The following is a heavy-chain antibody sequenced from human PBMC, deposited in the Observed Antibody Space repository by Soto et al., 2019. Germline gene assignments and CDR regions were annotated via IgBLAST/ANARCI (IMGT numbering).Heavy chain of an antibody. CDR3: ARGYDFWSGYPIDY. Sequence: LRLSCAASGFTFSSYWMHWVRQAPGKGLVWVSRINSDGSSTSYADSVKGRFTISRDNAKNTLYLQMNSLRAEDTAVYYCARGYDFWSGYPIDYWGQGTLVTVSS. V-gene: IGHV3-74*01. J-gene: IGHJ4*02. D-gene: IGHD3-3*01. CDR1: GFTFSSYW. CDR2: INSDGSST.